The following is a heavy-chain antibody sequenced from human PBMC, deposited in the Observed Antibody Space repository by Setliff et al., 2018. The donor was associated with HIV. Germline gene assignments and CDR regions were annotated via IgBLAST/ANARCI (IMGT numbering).Heavy chain of an antibody. Sequence: ASVKVSCKTSGYTFSDHNIHWVRQAPGQGLEWMGWINPKSGDTNYAQRFQGRVTMARDTSINTAYMELKRLTSDDTALYYCAKGAGGYYGQWSQGTLVTVSS. CDR3: AKGAGGYYGQ. J-gene: IGHJ4*02. CDR2: INPKSGDT. CDR1: GYTFSDHN. D-gene: IGHD3-10*01. V-gene: IGHV1-2*02.